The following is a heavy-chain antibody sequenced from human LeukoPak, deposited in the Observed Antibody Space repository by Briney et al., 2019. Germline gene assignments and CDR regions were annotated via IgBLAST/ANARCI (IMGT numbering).Heavy chain of an antibody. CDR2: FYNSGRS. CDR3: TRGAGWLIDY. J-gene: IGHJ4*02. D-gene: IGHD3-16*01. V-gene: IGHV4-59*01. CDR1: DDSISDYY. Sequence: SETLSLTCTVSDDSISDYYRGWIRQPPGKGLEWIGYFYNSGRSTYNPSLKSRVTISADTSKNHFSLKLNSVTTADTAVYYCTRGAGWLIDYWGQGILVTVSS.